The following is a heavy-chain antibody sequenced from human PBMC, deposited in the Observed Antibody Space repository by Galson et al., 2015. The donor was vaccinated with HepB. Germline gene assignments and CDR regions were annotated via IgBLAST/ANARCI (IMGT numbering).Heavy chain of an antibody. V-gene: IGHV1-69*13. CDR2: IIPIFGTA. CDR1: GGTFSSYA. CDR3: ARTGFLVPYYNWFDP. J-gene: IGHJ5*02. Sequence: SVKVSCKASGGTFSSYAISWVRQAPGQGLEWMGGIIPIFGTANYAQKFQGRVTITADESTSTAYMELSSLRSEDTAVYYCARTGFLVPYYNWFDPWGQGTLVTVSS. D-gene: IGHD3-3*01.